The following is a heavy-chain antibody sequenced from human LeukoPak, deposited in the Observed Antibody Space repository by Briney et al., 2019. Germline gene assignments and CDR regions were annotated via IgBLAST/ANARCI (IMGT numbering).Heavy chain of an antibody. CDR1: GFTFCSYG. CDR3: AKDFHTVTTFDY. Sequence: GGSLRLSCAASGFTFCSYGMHWVRQAPGKGLEWVAVISYDGRNEYYADSVKGRFTISRDNPKNTLYLQMNSLRPEDTAVYYCAKDFHTVTTFDYWGQGTLDTVSS. CDR2: ISYDGRNE. V-gene: IGHV3-30*18. D-gene: IGHD4-17*01. J-gene: IGHJ4*02.